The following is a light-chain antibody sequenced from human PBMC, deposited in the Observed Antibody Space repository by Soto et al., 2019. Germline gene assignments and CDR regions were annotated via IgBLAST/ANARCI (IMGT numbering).Light chain of an antibody. Sequence: QLKLPPISVSISQGDRLTLTCRASQSISSYLNWYQQKPGKAPKLLIYAASSLQSGVPSRFSGSGSGTDFTLTISRLQPEDFATYYCPQCYSNIRTFAEGTKADIK. CDR3: PQCYSNIRT. CDR2: AAS. CDR1: QSISSY. V-gene: IGKV1-39*01. J-gene: IGKJ1*01.